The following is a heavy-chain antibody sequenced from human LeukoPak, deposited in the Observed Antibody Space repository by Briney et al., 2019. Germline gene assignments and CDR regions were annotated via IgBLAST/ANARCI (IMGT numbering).Heavy chain of an antibody. CDR2: IYSGGST. J-gene: IGHJ5*02. Sequence: GGSLRLSCAASGFTVSSNYMSWVRQAPGKGLEWVSVIYSGGSTYYADSVKSRFTISRDNSKNTLYLQMNSLRAEDTAVYYCARSSYNNWFDPRGQGTLVTVSS. D-gene: IGHD5-24*01. V-gene: IGHV3-66*02. CDR1: GFTVSSNY. CDR3: ARSSYNNWFDP.